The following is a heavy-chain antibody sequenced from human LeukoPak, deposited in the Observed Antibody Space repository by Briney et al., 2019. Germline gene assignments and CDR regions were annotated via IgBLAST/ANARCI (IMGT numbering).Heavy chain of an antibody. CDR3: AKARYDSSGYYIDY. CDR1: GSTFDDYA. CDR2: ISWNSGSI. D-gene: IGHD3-22*01. V-gene: IGHV3-9*01. J-gene: IGHJ4*02. Sequence: GGSLRLSCAASGSTFDDYAMHWVRQAPGKGLEWVSGISWNSGSIGYADSVKGRFTISRDNAKNSLYLQMNSLRAEDTALYYCAKARYDSSGYYIDYWGQGTLVTVSS.